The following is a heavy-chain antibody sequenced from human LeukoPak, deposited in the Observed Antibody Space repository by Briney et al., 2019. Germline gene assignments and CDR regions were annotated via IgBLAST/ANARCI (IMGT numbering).Heavy chain of an antibody. CDR2: IIPILGIA. J-gene: IGHJ5*02. CDR3: ARGLGGSYEMNWFDP. Sequence: SVKVSCKASGGTFSSYAISWVRQAPGQGLEWMGRIIPILGIANYAQKFQGRATITADKSTSTAYMELSSLRSEDTAVYYCARGLGGSYEMNWFDPWGQGTLVTVSS. D-gene: IGHD1-26*01. V-gene: IGHV1-69*04. CDR1: GGTFSSYA.